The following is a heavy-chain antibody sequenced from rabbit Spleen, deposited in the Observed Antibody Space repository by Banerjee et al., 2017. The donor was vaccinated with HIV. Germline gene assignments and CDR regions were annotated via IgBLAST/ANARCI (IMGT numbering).Heavy chain of an antibody. D-gene: IGHD1-1*01. V-gene: IGHV1S45*01. Sequence: QEQLVESGGGLVQPGASLTLTCTASGFDFSNYNFMCWVRQAPGKGLEWIGCIATGSDRTDYASWAKGRFAASKTSSTTVTLQMTSLTAADTATYFCARDLTDVIGWNFKLWGQGTLVTVS. J-gene: IGHJ4*01. CDR1: GFDFSNYNF. CDR2: IATGSDRT. CDR3: ARDLTDVIGWNFKL.